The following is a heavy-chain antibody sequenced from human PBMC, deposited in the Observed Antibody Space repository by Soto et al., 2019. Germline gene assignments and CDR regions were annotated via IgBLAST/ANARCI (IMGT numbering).Heavy chain of an antibody. Sequence: QVQLVQSGPEVKKPGSSLKVSCKASGGTFSSYSISWVRQAPGQGLEWVGRIFPSLGITTYAQKFQDKVTITADKSTSKAYMELSSLRSEDTAVYYCGRVEVGACSGGNCYEYFLHWGQGTLVTVSS. CDR1: GGTFSSYS. V-gene: IGHV1-69*02. CDR3: GRVEVGACSGGNCYEYFLH. D-gene: IGHD2-15*01. CDR2: IFPSLGIT. J-gene: IGHJ1*01.